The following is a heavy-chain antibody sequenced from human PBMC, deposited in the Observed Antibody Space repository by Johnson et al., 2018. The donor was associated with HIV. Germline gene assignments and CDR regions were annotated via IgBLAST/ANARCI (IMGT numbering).Heavy chain of an antibody. J-gene: IGHJ3*02. CDR2: IWYDGSNK. Sequence: QVQLVESGGGVVQPGRSLRLSCAASGFTFSSYGMHWVRQAPGKGLEWVAVIWYDGSNKYYADSVKGRFTISRDNSKNTLYLQMNSLRVEDTAVYYCARVHIAGRWSDAFEIWGQGTMVTVSS. CDR3: ARVHIAGRWSDAFEI. V-gene: IGHV3-30*19. CDR1: GFTFSSYG. D-gene: IGHD6-13*01.